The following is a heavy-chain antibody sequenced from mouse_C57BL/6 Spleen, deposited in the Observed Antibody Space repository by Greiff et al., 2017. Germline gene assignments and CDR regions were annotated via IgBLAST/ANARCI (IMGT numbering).Heavy chain of an antibody. D-gene: IGHD2-5*01. Sequence: DVMLVESGGGLVKPGGSLKLSCAASGFTFSSYTMSWVRQTPEKRLEWVATISGGGGNTYYPDSVKGRFTISRDNAKNTLYLQMSSLRSEDTALYYCARPQAYYSNYGGYFDVWGTGTTVTVSS. J-gene: IGHJ1*03. CDR2: ISGGGGNT. CDR1: GFTFSSYT. V-gene: IGHV5-9*01. CDR3: ARPQAYYSNYGGYFDV.